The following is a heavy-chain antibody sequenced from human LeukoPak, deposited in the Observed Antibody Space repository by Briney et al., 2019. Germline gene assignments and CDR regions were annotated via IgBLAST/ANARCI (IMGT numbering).Heavy chain of an antibody. V-gene: IGHV3-11*01. CDR1: GFTFSDYY. Sequence: GGSLRLSCAASGFTFSDYYMSWIRQAPGKGLEWVSYISSSGSTIYYADSVKGRFTISRDNAKNSLYLQMNSLRAEDTAVYYCARDPNPYCTSSSCYDYFQDWGQGALVTVSS. CDR2: ISSSGSTI. J-gene: IGHJ1*01. D-gene: IGHD2-2*01. CDR3: ARDPNPYCTSSSCYDYFQD.